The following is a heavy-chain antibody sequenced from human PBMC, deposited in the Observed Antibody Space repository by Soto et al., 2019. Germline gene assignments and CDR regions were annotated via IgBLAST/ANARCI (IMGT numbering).Heavy chain of an antibody. CDR2: IYYSGST. Sequence: QVQLQESGPGLVKPSQTLSLTCTVSGGSISSGGYYWSWIRQHPGKGLEWIGYIYYSGSTYYNPSLKSRVTISVETSKNQFSLKLSSVTAADTAVYYCARVVGDSGYGRRSVIDPWGQGTLVTVSS. CDR1: GGSISSGGYY. J-gene: IGHJ5*02. V-gene: IGHV4-31*03. CDR3: ARVVGDSGYGRRSVIDP. D-gene: IGHD5-12*01.